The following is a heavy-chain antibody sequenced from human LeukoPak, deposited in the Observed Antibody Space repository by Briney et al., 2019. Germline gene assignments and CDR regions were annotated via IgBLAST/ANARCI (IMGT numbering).Heavy chain of an antibody. V-gene: IGHV1-46*01. CDR1: GYTFTSRC. CDR2: INPSGDT. CDR3: AADTDY. Sequence: ASVKVSCKASGYTFTSRCMHWVRQAPGQGLEWMGLINPSGDTGYAQKFQGRVTVTRDTSTSTVYMELSSLISEDTAVYYCAADTDYWGQGTLVTVSS. J-gene: IGHJ4*02.